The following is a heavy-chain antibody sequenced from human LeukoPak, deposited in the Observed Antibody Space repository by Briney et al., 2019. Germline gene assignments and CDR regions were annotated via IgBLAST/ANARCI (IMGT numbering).Heavy chain of an antibody. CDR3: AIRGTDRFGLRYFDWFTSGTPFDI. CDR1: GGSISSGGYS. J-gene: IGHJ3*02. D-gene: IGHD3-9*01. V-gene: IGHV4-30-4*07. CDR2: IYYSGST. Sequence: PSETLSLTCAVSGGSISSGGYSWSWIRQPPGKGLEWIGYIYYSGSTYYNPSLKSRVTISVDKSKNQFSLKLSSVTAADTAVYYCAIRGTDRFGLRYFDWFTSGTPFDIWGQGTMVTVSS.